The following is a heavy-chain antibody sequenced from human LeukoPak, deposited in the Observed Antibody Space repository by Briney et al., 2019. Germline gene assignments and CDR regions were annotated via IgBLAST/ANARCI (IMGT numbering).Heavy chain of an antibody. CDR1: GYSISSGFH. J-gene: IGHJ4*02. Sequence: PSETLSLSCTVSGYSISSGFHWGWIRQSPGKGLKWIGSIYNSGTTYYNPSLKSRITISVDTSKNQFSLRLRSVTAADTATDYCARDRLGIEPLDYWGQGTLVIVSS. D-gene: IGHD7-27*01. CDR3: ARDRLGIEPLDY. V-gene: IGHV4-38-2*02. CDR2: IYNSGTT.